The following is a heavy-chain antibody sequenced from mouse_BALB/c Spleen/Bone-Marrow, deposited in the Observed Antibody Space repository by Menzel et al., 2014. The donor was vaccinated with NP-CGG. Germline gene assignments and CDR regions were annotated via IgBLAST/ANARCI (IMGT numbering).Heavy chain of an antibody. CDR1: GFTFSDFY. V-gene: IGHV7-1*02. Sequence: EVKVVESGGGLVQPGDSLRLSCATSGFTFSDFYMEWVRQPPGKRLGWIAASRNKAKHYTTEYSASVKGRFIVSRDTSQSILYLQMNALRAEDTAIYYCARDVGYGNYFVYWGQGTLVTVSA. CDR2: SRNKAKHYTT. J-gene: IGHJ3*01. CDR3: ARDVGYGNYFVY. D-gene: IGHD2-10*02.